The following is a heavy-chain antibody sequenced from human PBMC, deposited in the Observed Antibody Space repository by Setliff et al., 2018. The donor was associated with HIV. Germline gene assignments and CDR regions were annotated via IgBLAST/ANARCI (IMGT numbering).Heavy chain of an antibody. CDR1: GFTFSSYE. V-gene: IGHV3-48*03. CDR2: ISSSGGTI. J-gene: IGHJ3*02. D-gene: IGHD2-21*01. Sequence: GGSLRLSCAASGFTFSSYEMNWVRQAPGKGLEWVSYISSSGGTIYYADSVKGRFTISRDNSKESLYLQMNSLTTEDTALYYCAKLLGNGGNSDPFDIWGQGTTVTVSS. CDR3: AKLLGNGGNSDPFDI.